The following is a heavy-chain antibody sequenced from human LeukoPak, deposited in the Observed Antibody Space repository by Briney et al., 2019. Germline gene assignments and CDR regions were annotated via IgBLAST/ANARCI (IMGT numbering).Heavy chain of an antibody. Sequence: GGSLRLSCAASGFIFSSYGMHWVRQAPGKGLEWVAFMRSDGSGKYYADSVKGRFTISRDNSKNTLYLQVNSLRAEDTAVYYCAKHDSSSYYWGQGTLVTVSS. J-gene: IGHJ4*02. CDR2: MRSDGSGK. CDR3: AKHDSSSYY. V-gene: IGHV3-30*02. D-gene: IGHD3-22*01. CDR1: GFIFSSYG.